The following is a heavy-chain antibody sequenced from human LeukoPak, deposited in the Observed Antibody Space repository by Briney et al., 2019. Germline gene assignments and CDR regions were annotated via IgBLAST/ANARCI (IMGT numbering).Heavy chain of an antibody. CDR3: ARQQIVVVPAANPNWFDP. CDR1: GGSISSSSYY. D-gene: IGHD2-2*01. J-gene: IGHJ5*02. CDR2: IYYSGST. Sequence: SETLSLTYTVPGGSISSSSYYWGWVRQPPGKGLEWIGSIYYSGSTYYNPSLKSRVTISVDTSKNQFSLRLSSVTAADTAVYYCARQQIVVVPAANPNWFDPWGQGTLVTVSS. V-gene: IGHV4-39*01.